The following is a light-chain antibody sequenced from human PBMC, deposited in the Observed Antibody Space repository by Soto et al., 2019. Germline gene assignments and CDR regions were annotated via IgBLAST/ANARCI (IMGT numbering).Light chain of an antibody. V-gene: IGKV3-11*01. J-gene: IGKJ4*01. CDR1: PSVGSY. CDR2: EAF. CDR3: QQRSSWPLT. Sequence: EIVLTQSPATLSLSPGERATLSCRASPSVGSYFAWYQQKPGQAPRLLIYEAFSRATGIPARFSGSGSGTDFTLTISSLEPEDFAVYFCQQRSSWPLTFGGGTMVEIK.